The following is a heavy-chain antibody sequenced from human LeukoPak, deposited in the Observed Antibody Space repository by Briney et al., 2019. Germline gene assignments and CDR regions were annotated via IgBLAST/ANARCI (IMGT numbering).Heavy chain of an antibody. CDR3: AKNRPRTDYYDSSGFNDAFDI. Sequence: GGSLRLSCAASGFTFSSYSMNWVRQAPGKGLEWVSVITGPGGNTYYTDSVKGRFTVSRDNSKNTLYLQMNSLRVEDTAVYYCAKNRPRTDYYDSSGFNDAFDIWGQGSMVTVSS. D-gene: IGHD3-22*01. CDR1: GFTFSSYS. CDR2: ITGPGGNT. J-gene: IGHJ3*02. V-gene: IGHV3-23*01.